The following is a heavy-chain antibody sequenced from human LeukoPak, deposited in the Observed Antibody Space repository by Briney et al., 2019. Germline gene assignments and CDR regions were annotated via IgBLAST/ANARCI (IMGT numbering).Heavy chain of an antibody. V-gene: IGHV3-23*01. CDR3: AKASGWGRYYFDY. CDR1: GFTFSSYA. CDR2: ISGSGGST. D-gene: IGHD3-16*01. J-gene: IGHJ4*02. Sequence: GGSLRLSCAASGFTFSSYAMSWVRQAPGKGLEWVSAISGSGGSTYYADSVKGRFTISRDNSKNTLYLQMNSLKAEDTAVYYCAKASGWGRYYFDYWGQGTLVTVSS.